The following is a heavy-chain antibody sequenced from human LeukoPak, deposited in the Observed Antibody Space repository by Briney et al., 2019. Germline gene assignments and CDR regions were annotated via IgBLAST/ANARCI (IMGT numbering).Heavy chain of an antibody. CDR2: IIPILGIA. D-gene: IGHD5-18*01. CDR1: GGTFSSYA. CDR3: ARDRSYSYGQMAYYYYGMDV. J-gene: IGHJ6*02. Sequence: SVKVSCKASGGTFSSYAISWVRQAPGQGLEWMGRIIPILGIANYAQKFQGRVTITADKSTSTAYMELSSLRSEDTAVYYCARDRSYSYGQMAYYYYGMDVWGQGTTVTVSS. V-gene: IGHV1-69*04.